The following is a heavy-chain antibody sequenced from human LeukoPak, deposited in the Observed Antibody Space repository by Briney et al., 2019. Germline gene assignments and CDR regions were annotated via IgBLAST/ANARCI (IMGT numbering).Heavy chain of an antibody. V-gene: IGHV4-39*07. CDR1: GDSIRGSFYY. J-gene: IGHJ3*02. CDR2: VSSNGNP. Sequence: KTSETLSLTCTVSGDSIRGSFYYWAWIRQSPRKGLEWIGSVSSNGNPDYSPSLRSRVTISVDTSKNQFSLKLTSVTAADTAVYYCVSPISAHRKGGPFDFFDMWGQGTMVTVSS. CDR3: VSPISAHRKGGPFDFFDM. D-gene: IGHD3/OR15-3a*01.